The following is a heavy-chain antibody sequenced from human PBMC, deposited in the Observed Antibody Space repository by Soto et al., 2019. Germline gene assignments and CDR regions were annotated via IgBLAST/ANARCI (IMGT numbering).Heavy chain of an antibody. CDR1: GYTFTSYG. V-gene: IGHV1-18*01. J-gene: IGHJ5*01. D-gene: IGHD4-17*01. Sequence: ASVNVSCKASGYTFTSYGISWVRQASGKGLEWMGWISAYNGNTNYAQKLQGRVTMTTDTSTSTAYMELRSLRSDDTAVYYCARYYRDYGDYATNWFDSWGQGTLLTVST. CDR2: ISAYNGNT. CDR3: ARYYRDYGDYATNWFDS.